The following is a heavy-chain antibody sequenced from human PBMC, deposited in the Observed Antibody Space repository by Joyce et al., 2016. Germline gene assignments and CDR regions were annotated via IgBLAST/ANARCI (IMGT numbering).Heavy chain of an antibody. CDR2: IISCFGAG. J-gene: IGHJ6*02. D-gene: IGHD1-14*01. Sequence: QVLLVQSGAAVKRPGSSLRVSCKSSGGDFSNYTVNWVRQAPGQRLEWMGGIISCFGAGKYAEDFQGRVTLTADQSTRTAYLELSSLTSADTAVYYCARGGTSSDHYFFYTLDVWGPGTTVIVSS. CDR1: GGDFSNYT. CDR3: ARGGTSSDHYFFYTLDV. V-gene: IGHV1-69*12.